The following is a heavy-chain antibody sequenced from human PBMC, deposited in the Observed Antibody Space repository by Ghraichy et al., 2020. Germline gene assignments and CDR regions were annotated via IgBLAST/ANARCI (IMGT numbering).Heavy chain of an antibody. Sequence: GESLNISCKGSGYSFTSYWIGWVRQMPGKGLEWMGIIYPGDSDTRYSPSFQGQVTISADKSISTAYLQWSSLKASDTAMYYCARSITSTPYYYYGMDVWGQGTTVTVSS. CDR1: GYSFTSYW. CDR3: ARSITSTPYYYYGMDV. CDR2: IYPGDSDT. J-gene: IGHJ6*02. D-gene: IGHD3-3*01. V-gene: IGHV5-51*01.